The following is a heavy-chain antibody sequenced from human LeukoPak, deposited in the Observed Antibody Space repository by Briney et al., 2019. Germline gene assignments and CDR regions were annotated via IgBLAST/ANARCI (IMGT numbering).Heavy chain of an antibody. CDR2: INHSGST. V-gene: IGHV4-34*01. CDR3: ARHVGSGWLFRFDP. CDR1: GGSFSGYY. J-gene: IGHJ5*02. D-gene: IGHD6-19*01. Sequence: SETLSLTCAVYGGSFSGYYWSWIRQPPGKGLEWIGEINHSGSTNYNPSLKSRVTISVDTSKNQFSLKLSPVTAADTAVYYRARHVGSGWLFRFDPWGQGALVTVSS.